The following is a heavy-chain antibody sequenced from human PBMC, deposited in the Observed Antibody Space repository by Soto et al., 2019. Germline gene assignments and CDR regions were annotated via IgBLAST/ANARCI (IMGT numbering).Heavy chain of an antibody. CDR3: ASLGIAAPGTRYFVDY. Sequence: PGESLKISCKGSGYSCTSYWISWVRQMPGQGLEWMGRIDPSDSYTNYSPSFQGHVTISADKSISTAYLQWSSLKASDTAMYYCASLGIAAPGTRYFVDYWGQGTLVTVSS. D-gene: IGHD6-13*01. CDR1: GYSCTSYW. V-gene: IGHV5-10-1*01. J-gene: IGHJ4*02. CDR2: IDPSDSYT.